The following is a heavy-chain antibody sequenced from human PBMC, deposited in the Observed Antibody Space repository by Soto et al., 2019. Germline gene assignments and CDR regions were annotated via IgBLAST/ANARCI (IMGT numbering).Heavy chain of an antibody. D-gene: IGHD6-19*01. CDR2: IIPIFGTA. J-gene: IGHJ4*02. Sequence: SLKVSSKASGGTFSSYAISWVRQAPGQGLEWMGGIIPIFGTANCAQKFQGRVTITADESTSTAYMELSSLRSEDTAVYYCAVRIAVASYDYWGQGTLVTVSS. V-gene: IGHV1-69*13. CDR3: AVRIAVASYDY. CDR1: GGTFSSYA.